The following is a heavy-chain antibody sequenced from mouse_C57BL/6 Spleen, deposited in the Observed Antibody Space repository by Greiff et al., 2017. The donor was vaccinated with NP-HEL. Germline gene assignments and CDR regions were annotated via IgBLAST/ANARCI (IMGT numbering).Heavy chain of an antibody. J-gene: IGHJ3*01. V-gene: IGHV1-69*01. CDR2: IDPSDSYT. D-gene: IGHD2-5*01. CDR1: GYTFTSYW. CDR3: ARAGDYSNYGGFAY. Sequence: VQLQQPGAELVMPGASVKLSCKASGYTFTSYWMHWVKQRPGQGLEWIGEIDPSDSYTNYNQKFKGKSTLTVDKSSSTAYMQLSSLTSEDSAVYYCARAGDYSNYGGFAYWGQGTLVTVSA.